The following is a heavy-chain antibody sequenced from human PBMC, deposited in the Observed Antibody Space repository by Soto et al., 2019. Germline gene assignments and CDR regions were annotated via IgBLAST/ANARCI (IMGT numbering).Heavy chain of an antibody. CDR2: ISGSGGST. V-gene: IGHV3-23*01. Sequence: GGSLRLSCAASGFTFSSYAMSWVRQAPGKGLEWVSAISGSGGSTYYADSVKGRFTISRDNSKNTLYLQMNSLRAEDTAVYYCAKDLDDFWSGPSFDYWGQGTLVTVSS. D-gene: IGHD3-3*01. J-gene: IGHJ4*02. CDR1: GFTFSSYA. CDR3: AKDLDDFWSGPSFDY.